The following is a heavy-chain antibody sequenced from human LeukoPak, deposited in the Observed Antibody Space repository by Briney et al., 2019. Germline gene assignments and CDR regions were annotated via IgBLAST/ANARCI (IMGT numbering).Heavy chain of an antibody. D-gene: IGHD3/OR15-3a*01. CDR1: GFSFSDYW. CDR3: TRVYVPNLDESRVHGMDV. Sequence: PGGSLRLSCAASGFSFSDYWMHWIRQAPGKGLMWVSRINEDGRSTNYADSVQGRFTISRDNAKNTLYLQMNTLTAEDTAVYYCTRVYVPNLDESRVHGMDVWGQGTTVTVSS. CDR2: INEDGRST. J-gene: IGHJ6*02. V-gene: IGHV3-74*01.